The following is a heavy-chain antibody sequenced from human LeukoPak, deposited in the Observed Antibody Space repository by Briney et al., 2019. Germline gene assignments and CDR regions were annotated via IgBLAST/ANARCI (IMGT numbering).Heavy chain of an antibody. D-gene: IGHD5/OR15-5a*01. CDR1: GFTFSSYA. V-gene: IGHV3-23*01. CDR3: AKGNLRGPPPNIDF. Sequence: GGSLRLSCAASGFTFSSYAMSWVRQAPGKGLEWVSAISKTGSTYYADSVKARFTISRDNSKNTLYLQMNSLTAEDTAVYYCAKGNLRGPPPNIDFWGKGPLVTVSS. CDR2: ISKTGST. J-gene: IGHJ4*02.